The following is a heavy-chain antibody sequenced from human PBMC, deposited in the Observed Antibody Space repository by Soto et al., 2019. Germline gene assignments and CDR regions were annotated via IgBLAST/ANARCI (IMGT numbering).Heavy chain of an antibody. CDR3: AREGITMVRGVIGKPCWFDP. D-gene: IGHD3-10*01. J-gene: IGHJ5*02. Sequence: SETLSLTCAVYGGSFSGYYWSWIRQPPGKGLEWIGEINHSGSTNYNPSLKSRVTISVDTSKNQFSLKLSSVTAADTAVYYCAREGITMVRGVIGKPCWFDPWGQGTLVTVSS. V-gene: IGHV4-34*01. CDR1: GGSFSGYY. CDR2: INHSGST.